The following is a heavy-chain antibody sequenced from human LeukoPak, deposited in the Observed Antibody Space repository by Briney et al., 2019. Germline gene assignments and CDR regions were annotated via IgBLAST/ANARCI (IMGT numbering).Heavy chain of an antibody. D-gene: IGHD3-22*01. V-gene: IGHV4-39*07. J-gene: IGHJ4*02. Sequence: PSETLSLTCTVSGGSISSSSYYWGWIRQPPGKGLEWIGSIYYSGSTYYNPSLKSRVTISVDTSKNQFSLKLSSVTAADTAVYYCARGNYYDSSVRPGIDYWGQGTLVTVSS. CDR1: GGSISSSSYY. CDR2: IYYSGST. CDR3: ARGNYYDSSVRPGIDY.